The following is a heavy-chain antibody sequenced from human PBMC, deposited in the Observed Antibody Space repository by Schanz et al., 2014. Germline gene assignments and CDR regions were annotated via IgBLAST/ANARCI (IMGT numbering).Heavy chain of an antibody. D-gene: IGHD3-16*01. CDR2: IIPVLNIA. V-gene: IGHV1-69*02. J-gene: IGHJ4*03. Sequence: KKTGSSVKVSCKLSVGTFSSSTISWMRQAPGQGLEWMGKIIPVLNIATYSKRFQGTVSITADTFTNSAYTELSSITSEASAVHYRASGPDSYEGWGEGNLVTVSS. CDR3: ASGPDSYEG. CDR1: VGTFSSST.